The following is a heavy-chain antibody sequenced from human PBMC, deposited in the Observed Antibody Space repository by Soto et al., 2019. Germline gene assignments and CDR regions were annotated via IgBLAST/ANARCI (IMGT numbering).Heavy chain of an antibody. V-gene: IGHV1-46*01. CDR3: ARPLIGNTVDL. J-gene: IGHJ3*01. Sequence: ASVNVSCTASGSTFINYFIHWVRQAPGQRLEWIGIVDPSRGSADYAQKFQGRVTMTTDVSTRTVFMDLSSLTSEDTAVYYCARPLIGNTVDLWGQGTLVTVSS. CDR2: VDPSRGSA. D-gene: IGHD1-7*01. CDR1: GSTFINYF.